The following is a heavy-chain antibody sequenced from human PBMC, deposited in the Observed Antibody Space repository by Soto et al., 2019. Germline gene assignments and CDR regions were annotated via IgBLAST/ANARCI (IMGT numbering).Heavy chain of an antibody. CDR2: IIPIFGTA. D-gene: IGHD3-22*01. J-gene: IGHJ3*02. CDR3: ATTTNYYYDSSGYAFDI. CDR1: GGTFSSYA. Sequence: SVKVSCKASGGTFSSYAISWVRQAPGQGLEWMGGIIPIFGTANYAQKFQGRVTITADESTSTAYMELSSLRSEDTAVYYCATTTNYYYDSSGYAFDIWGQGTMVTVS. V-gene: IGHV1-69*13.